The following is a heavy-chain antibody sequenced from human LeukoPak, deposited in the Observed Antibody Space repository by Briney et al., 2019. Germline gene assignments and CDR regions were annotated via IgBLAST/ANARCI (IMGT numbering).Heavy chain of an antibody. V-gene: IGHV6-1*01. CDR2: IYYRSKWYS. D-gene: IGHD3-10*01. CDR3: TGGGLVRGSLHWFDP. J-gene: IGHJ5*02. Sequence: SQTLSPTCAISGDSLSGGSADWNWIRQSPSRGLEWLGRIYYRSKWYSDYAISVKSRITINPDTSRNQFSLQLNSVTHDDTAVYYCTGGGLVRGSLHWFDPWGQGTLVTVSS. CDR1: GDSLSGGSAD.